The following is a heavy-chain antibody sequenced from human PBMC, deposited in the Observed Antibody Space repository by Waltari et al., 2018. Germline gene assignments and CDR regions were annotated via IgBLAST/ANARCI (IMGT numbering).Heavy chain of an antibody. J-gene: IGHJ4*02. CDR1: GFSFSDHF. CDR3: AREVSAWTPHFDN. V-gene: IGHV3-11*01. CDR2: ISGSGSST. Sequence: QVQLVESGGGLVRPGGSLRLSCAVSGFSFSDHFMTWVRQTPRKGLEWVSYISGSGSSTNYAESVRGRFTISRDNTKKSVYLLMNSLRVEDTAVYFCAREVSAWTPHFDNWGQGTLVTVS. D-gene: IGHD6-19*01.